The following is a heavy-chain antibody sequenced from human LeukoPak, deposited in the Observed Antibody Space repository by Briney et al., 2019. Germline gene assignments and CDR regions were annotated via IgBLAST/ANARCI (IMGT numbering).Heavy chain of an antibody. CDR2: LSGTGGNT. CDR3: AKAWALTYLGGVDS. D-gene: IGHD2-21*02. V-gene: IGHV3-23*01. Sequence: GGSLRLSCAASAFXFSSYAMAWVRQAPGKGLEWVSTLSGTGGNTYYADSVRGRFTISRDNSKNTLYLQMNSLRAEDTAVYYCAKAWALTYLGGVDSWGQGTLVTVSS. J-gene: IGHJ4*02. CDR1: AFXFSSYA.